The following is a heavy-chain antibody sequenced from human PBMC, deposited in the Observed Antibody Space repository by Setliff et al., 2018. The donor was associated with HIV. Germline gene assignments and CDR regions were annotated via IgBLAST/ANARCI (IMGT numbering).Heavy chain of an antibody. Sequence: SETLSLTCSVSGYSLSSASYWGWIRQSPEKGLEWIGSISLIGSTYYNPSLQSRVTISIDMSKNHFSLNLKSVTAADTAIYYCARGLTAPAAAGSWGQGMLVAVSS. CDR1: GYSLSSASY. CDR3: ARGLTAPAAAGS. CDR2: ISLIGST. V-gene: IGHV4-38-2*02. J-gene: IGHJ5*02. D-gene: IGHD6-13*01.